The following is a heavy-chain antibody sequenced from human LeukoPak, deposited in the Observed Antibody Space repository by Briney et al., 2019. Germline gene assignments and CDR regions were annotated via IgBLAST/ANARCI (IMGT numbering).Heavy chain of an antibody. Sequence: PGGSLRLSCAASGFTFSSYWMSWVRQAPGKGLEWVSGISWNSGSIGYADSVKGRFTISRDNAKNSLYLQMNSLRAEDTALYYCAKDINLAAADNYFDYWGQGTLVTVSS. V-gene: IGHV3-9*01. CDR1: GFTFSSYW. J-gene: IGHJ4*02. D-gene: IGHD6-13*01. CDR2: ISWNSGSI. CDR3: AKDINLAAADNYFDY.